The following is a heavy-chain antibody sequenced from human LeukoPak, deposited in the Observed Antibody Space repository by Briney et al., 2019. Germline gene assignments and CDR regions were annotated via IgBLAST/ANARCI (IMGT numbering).Heavy chain of an antibody. Sequence: PSETLSLTCTVSGGSIGSYYWSWIRQPPGKGLEWIGYIYYSGSTNYNPSLKSRVTISVDTSKNQFSLKLSSVTAADTAVYYCARGRYYYDSSGYYNLIFDYWGQGTLVTVSS. CDR1: GGSIGSYY. D-gene: IGHD3-22*01. J-gene: IGHJ4*02. V-gene: IGHV4-59*12. CDR2: IYYSGST. CDR3: ARGRYYYDSSGYYNLIFDY.